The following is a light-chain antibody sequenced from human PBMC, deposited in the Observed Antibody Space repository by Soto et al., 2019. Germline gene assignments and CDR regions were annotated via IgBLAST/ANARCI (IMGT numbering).Light chain of an antibody. CDR2: GAS. CDR1: QSVSSN. CDR3: QQHSNWPIT. V-gene: IGKV3-15*01. Sequence: EIVMTQSPATLSVSPGERATLSCRASQSVSSNLAWYQQKPGQAPRLLIYGASTRATGIPARFSGSGSGTEFTLAISRLEPEDFAVYYCQQHSNWPITFGQGTRLEIK. J-gene: IGKJ5*01.